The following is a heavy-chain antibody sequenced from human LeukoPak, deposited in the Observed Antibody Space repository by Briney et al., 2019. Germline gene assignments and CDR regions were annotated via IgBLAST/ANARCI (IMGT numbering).Heavy chain of an antibody. CDR2: ITPTSSYI. D-gene: IGHD3-22*01. V-gene: IGHV3-21*01. CDR3: ARLRRNNDNSGYYYYYDY. CDR1: GLTFSSYS. Sequence: PGGSLRLSCAASGLTFSSYSFNWVRQAPGNGLEWVLSITPTSSYIYYADSVKGRFTISRDNAKNSLYLQMNSLRAEDTAVYYCARLRRNNDNSGYYYYYDYWGQGTLVTVSS. J-gene: IGHJ4*02.